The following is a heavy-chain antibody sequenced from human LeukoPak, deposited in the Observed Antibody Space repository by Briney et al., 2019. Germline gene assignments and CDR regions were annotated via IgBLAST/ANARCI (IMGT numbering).Heavy chain of an antibody. D-gene: IGHD3-9*01. CDR1: GGSISSYY. CDR2: INHSGST. J-gene: IGHJ4*02. CDR3: ARRYDILTGYYWSERGYYFDY. V-gene: IGHV4-34*01. Sequence: PSETLSLTCTVSGGSISSYYWSWIRQPPGKGLEWIGEINHSGSTNYNPSLKSRVTISVDTSKNQFSLKLSSVTAADTAVYYCARRYDILTGYYWSERGYYFDYWGQGTLVTVSS.